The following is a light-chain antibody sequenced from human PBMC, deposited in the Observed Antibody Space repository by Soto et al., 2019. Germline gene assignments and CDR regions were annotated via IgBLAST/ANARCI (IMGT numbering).Light chain of an antibody. V-gene: IGLV2-14*01. CDR2: EVS. J-gene: IGLJ1*01. CDR1: RSDVGGYNF. CDR3: ISYTSRSTAV. Sequence: QSALTQPASVSGSPGQSITISCTGTRSDVGGYNFVSWYQQHPGKAPKLMIYEVSNRPSGVSHRFSGSKSGNTASLTISGLQAEDEDDYHCISYTSRSTAVFGTGTKVTVL.